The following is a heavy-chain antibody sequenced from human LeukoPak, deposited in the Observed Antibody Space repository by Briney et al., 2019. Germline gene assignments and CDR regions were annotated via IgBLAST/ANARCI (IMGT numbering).Heavy chain of an antibody. CDR1: GYSFTSYW. CDR3: ARGLHDYGDCFFDWFDP. D-gene: IGHD4-17*01. CDR2: IYPGDSDT. V-gene: IGHV5-51*01. Sequence: GESLKISCKGSGYSFTSYWIGWVRQMPGKGLEWMGIIYPGDSDTRYSPSFQGQVTISADKSISTAYLQWSSLKASDTAMYYCARGLHDYGDCFFDWFDPWGQGTLVTVSS. J-gene: IGHJ5*02.